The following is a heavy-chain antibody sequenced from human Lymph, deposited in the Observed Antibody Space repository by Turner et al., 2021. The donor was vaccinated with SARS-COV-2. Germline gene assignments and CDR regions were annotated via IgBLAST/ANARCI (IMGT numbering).Heavy chain of an antibody. J-gene: IGHJ4*02. V-gene: IGHV3-15*01. CDR3: TTQSAPDD. Sequence: EVQLVECGGGLVKPGGSLRLACAASGFTFSNAWMTWVRQVPGNGLEWVGRIKTKTDGGTTDYTAPVKGRFTISRDDSKNTLYLQMNSLKTEDTAVYYCTTQSAPDDWGQGTLVTVSS. CDR2: IKTKTDGGTT. CDR1: GFTFSNAW. D-gene: IGHD6-13*01.